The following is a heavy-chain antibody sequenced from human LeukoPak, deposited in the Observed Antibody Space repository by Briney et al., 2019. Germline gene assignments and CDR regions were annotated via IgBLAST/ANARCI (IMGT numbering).Heavy chain of an antibody. CDR2: IYYSGST. CDR1: GGSISSYY. Sequence: ASETLSLTCTVSGGSISSYYWSWIRQTPGKGLEWIGYIYYSGSTNFNPSLKSRVTISVDTSKNQFSLKMSSVTAADTAVYYCAREGGSSWYSRDFYYIDVWGKGTTVTASS. CDR3: AREGGSSWYSRDFYYIDV. J-gene: IGHJ6*03. D-gene: IGHD6-13*01. V-gene: IGHV4-59*01.